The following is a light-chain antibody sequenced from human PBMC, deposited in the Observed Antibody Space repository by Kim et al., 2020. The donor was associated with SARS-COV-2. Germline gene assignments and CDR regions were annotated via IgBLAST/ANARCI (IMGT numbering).Light chain of an antibody. V-gene: IGLV2-14*03. Sequence: GQSITISCTGPSSDVGGYNYVSWYQQHPGKAPNLMIYDVSNRPSGVSNRFSGSKSGNTASLTISGLQAEDEADYYCSSYTSSSTLVFGGGTKLTVL. CDR1: SSDVGGYNY. J-gene: IGLJ2*01. CDR2: DVS. CDR3: SSYTSSSTLV.